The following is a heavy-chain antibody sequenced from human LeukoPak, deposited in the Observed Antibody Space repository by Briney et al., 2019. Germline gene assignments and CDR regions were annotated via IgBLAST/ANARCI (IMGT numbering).Heavy chain of an antibody. V-gene: IGHV3-30*02. CDR1: GFTFRRYG. CDR2: IRYDGSNK. J-gene: IGHJ4*02. Sequence: GGSLRLSCAASGFTFRRYGMHWARQPPGKGLEWVAFIRYDGSNKYYADSVKGRFTISRDNSKNTLYLQMNSLRAEDRAVYYCAKEIVVVPAAIWVGFDYWGQGTLVTVSS. CDR3: AKEIVVVPAAIWVGFDY. D-gene: IGHD2-2*02.